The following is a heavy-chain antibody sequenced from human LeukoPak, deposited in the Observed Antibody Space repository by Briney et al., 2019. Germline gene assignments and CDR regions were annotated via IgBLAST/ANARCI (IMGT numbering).Heavy chain of an antibody. V-gene: IGHV1-69*13. CDR1: GGTFSSYA. CDR3: AKDGDCRRGSCYDY. J-gene: IGHJ4*02. D-gene: IGHD2-15*01. Sequence: ASVKVSCKGSGGTFSSYAISWVRQAPAQGGEGVGGIIPIFGSANYAQKFQGRVPITADESTSTASMELSSLKSEDTAVYYCAKDGDCRRGSCYDYWGQGTLVTVSS. CDR2: IIPIFGSA.